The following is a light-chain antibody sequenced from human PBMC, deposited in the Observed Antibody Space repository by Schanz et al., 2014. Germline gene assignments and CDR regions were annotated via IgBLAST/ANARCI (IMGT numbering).Light chain of an antibody. J-gene: IGLJ3*02. V-gene: IGLV2-14*01. CDR3: QSYASRMGGV. Sequence: QSALTQPASVSGSPGQSITISCTGTSSDVGGYNYVSWYQQHPGKAPKLMIFEVSKRPSGVSNRFSGSTSGTSASLAITGLQAEDEADYYCQSYASRMGGVFGGGTKLTVL. CDR1: SSDVGGYNY. CDR2: EVS.